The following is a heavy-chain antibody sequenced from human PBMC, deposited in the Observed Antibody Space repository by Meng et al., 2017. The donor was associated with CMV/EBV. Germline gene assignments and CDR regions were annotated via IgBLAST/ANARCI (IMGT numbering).Heavy chain of an antibody. Sequence: TVYGGSVSSGSYYWSWIRQPPGKGLEWIGYIYYSGSTNYNPSLKSRVTISVDTSKNQFSLKLSSVTAADTAVYYCARVVLGTGGFDYWGQGTLVTVSS. CDR2: IYYSGST. V-gene: IGHV4-61*01. CDR1: GGSVSSGSYY. CDR3: ARVVLGTGGFDY. J-gene: IGHJ4*02. D-gene: IGHD7-27*01.